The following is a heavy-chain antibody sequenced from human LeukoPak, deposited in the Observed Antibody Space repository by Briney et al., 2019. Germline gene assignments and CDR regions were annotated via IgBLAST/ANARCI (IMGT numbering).Heavy chain of an antibody. Sequence: QTGGSLRLSCGASGFTFSSYAMRWVRQAPGKGLEWVSTISGSGDRTAYADSVKGRFTISRDNSKNTLYLQMNSLRAEDTAVYYCARAGSGAWEKSCDYWGQGTLLTVSS. D-gene: IGHD2-21*02. CDR1: GFTFSSYA. CDR2: ISGSGDRT. V-gene: IGHV3-23*01. CDR3: ARAGSGAWEKSCDY. J-gene: IGHJ4*02.